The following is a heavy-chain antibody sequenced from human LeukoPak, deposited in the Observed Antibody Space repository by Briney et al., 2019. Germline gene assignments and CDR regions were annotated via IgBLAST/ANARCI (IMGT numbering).Heavy chain of an antibody. CDR2: ISGSVGRT. CDR1: GFTFSSYA. J-gene: IGHJ4*02. CDR3: AKDHHADTAMVS. V-gene: IGHV3-23*01. D-gene: IGHD5-18*01. Sequence: PGGSLRLSCAASGFTFSSYAMNWVRQAPGKGLEWVSSISGSVGRTFYADSMKGRFTISRDNSKNTLYLQMNSLRAEDTALYYCAKDHHADTAMVSWGQGTLVTVSS.